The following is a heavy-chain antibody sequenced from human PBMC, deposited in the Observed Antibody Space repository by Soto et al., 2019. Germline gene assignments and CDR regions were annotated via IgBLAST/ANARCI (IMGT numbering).Heavy chain of an antibody. V-gene: IGHV3-53*01. CDR3: ARDRVESGYPEYFQH. D-gene: IGHD3-22*01. CDR1: GFTVSSNY. CDR2: IYSGGST. J-gene: IGHJ1*01. Sequence: EVQLVESGGGLIQPGGSLRLSCAASGFTVSSNYMSWVRQAPGKGLEWVSVIYSGGSTYYADSVKGRFTISRDNSKNTLYLPMNSLRAEDTAVDYCARDRVESGYPEYFQHWGQGTLVTVSS.